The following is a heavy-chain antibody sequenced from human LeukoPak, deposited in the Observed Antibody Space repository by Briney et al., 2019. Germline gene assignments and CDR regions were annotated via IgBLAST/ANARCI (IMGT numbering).Heavy chain of an antibody. CDR1: GFTFSSYA. V-gene: IGHV3-23*01. D-gene: IGHD2-2*02. J-gene: IGHJ3*02. CDR2: ISGSGIST. Sequence: PGGSLTLSCAASGFTFSSYAMTWVRQAPGKGLEWVSAISGSGISTYYADSVKGRFTISRDNSKNTLYLQMNSLRAEDTAVYYCAKEGTRQHLYADGDAFDIWGQGTMVTVSS. CDR3: AKEGTRQHLYADGDAFDI.